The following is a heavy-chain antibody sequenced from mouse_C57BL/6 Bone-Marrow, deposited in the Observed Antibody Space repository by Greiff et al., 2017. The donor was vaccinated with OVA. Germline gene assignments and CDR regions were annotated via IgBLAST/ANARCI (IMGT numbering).Heavy chain of an antibody. D-gene: IGHD2-3*01. V-gene: IGHV1-50*01. CDR3: ARRGYSTWFAY. Sequence: QVQLQQPGAELVKPGASVKLSCKASGYTFTSYWMQWVKQRPGQGLEWIGEIDPSDSYTNYNHKFKGKATLTVDTSSSTAYMQLSSLTSEDSAVYYCARRGYSTWFAYWGKGTLVTVSA. CDR1: GYTFTSYW. J-gene: IGHJ3*01. CDR2: IDPSDSYT.